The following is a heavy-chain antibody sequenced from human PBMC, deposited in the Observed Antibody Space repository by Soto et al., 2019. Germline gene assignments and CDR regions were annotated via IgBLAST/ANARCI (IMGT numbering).Heavy chain of an antibody. Sequence: EVQLVESGGGLVKPGGSLRLSCAASGFSFSNVWMSWVRQAPGKGLEWVGHIKSKSVGGTTDYTAPVKGRFTISRDDSKDTLYLQMNSLNTEDVAVYYCTPCSTQTFGDGGPCCSVQTKIHDSWGQGIRVTVSS. CDR3: TPCSTQTFGDGGPCCSVQTKIHDS. J-gene: IGHJ4*02. CDR2: IKSKSVGGTT. D-gene: IGHD2-15*01. V-gene: IGHV3-15*01. CDR1: GFSFSNVW.